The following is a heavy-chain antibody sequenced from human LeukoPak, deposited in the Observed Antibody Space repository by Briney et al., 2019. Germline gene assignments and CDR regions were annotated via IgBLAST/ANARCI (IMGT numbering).Heavy chain of an antibody. Sequence: SETLSLTCTVSGYSISSGYYWGWIRQSPGKGLEWIGSIYHSGSTYYNPSLKSRVTISVDTSKNQFSLKLSSVTAADTAVYYCARVGYDYYYYYHMDVWGKGTTVTVSS. CDR3: ARVGYDYYYYYHMDV. V-gene: IGHV4-38-2*02. D-gene: IGHD5-12*01. CDR1: GYSISSGYY. J-gene: IGHJ6*03. CDR2: IYHSGST.